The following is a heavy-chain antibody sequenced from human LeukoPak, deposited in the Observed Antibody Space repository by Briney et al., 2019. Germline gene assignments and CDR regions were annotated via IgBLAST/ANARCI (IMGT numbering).Heavy chain of an antibody. J-gene: IGHJ4*02. CDR2: VGPYNRKT. CDR3: ARGAPRGVWNFYFDY. D-gene: IGHD1-7*01. Sequence: ASVKVSCKASGYAFSSYGIGWVRQAPGQGLEWMGWVGPYNRKTNYSQKFQGRVTMTTDTSTNTAYLELRTLRSNDTAVYYCARGAPRGVWNFYFDYWGQGTLVTVSS. V-gene: IGHV1-18*01. CDR1: GYAFSSYG.